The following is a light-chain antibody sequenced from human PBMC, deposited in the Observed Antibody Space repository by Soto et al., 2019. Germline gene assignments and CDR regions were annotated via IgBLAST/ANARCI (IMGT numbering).Light chain of an antibody. V-gene: IGKV1-12*01. CDR3: QQANDFPLT. CDR1: QHINDW. Sequence: DIQMTQSPSSVSASVGDRVTITCRASQHINDWLAWYQQKPGKAPDLLISRATSLQRGVPSRFSGSGSGTDFTLTISSLQPEDFATYYCQQANDFPLTFGGGTRIEIK. J-gene: IGKJ4*01. CDR2: RAT.